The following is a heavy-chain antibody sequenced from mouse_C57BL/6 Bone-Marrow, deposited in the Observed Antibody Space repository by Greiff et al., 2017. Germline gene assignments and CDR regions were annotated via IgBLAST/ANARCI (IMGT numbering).Heavy chain of an antibody. D-gene: IGHD2-1*01. V-gene: IGHV1-26*01. CDR1: GYTFTDYY. J-gene: IGHJ2*01. Sequence: EVQLQQSGPELVKPGASVKISCKASGYTFTDYYMNWVKQSHGKSLEWIGDINPNNGGTSYNQKFKGKATLTVDKSSSTAYMERRSLTSEVSAVYYCARGPCGNYGVRFWGQGTTRTVSS. CDR2: INPNNGGT. CDR3: ARGPCGNYGVRF.